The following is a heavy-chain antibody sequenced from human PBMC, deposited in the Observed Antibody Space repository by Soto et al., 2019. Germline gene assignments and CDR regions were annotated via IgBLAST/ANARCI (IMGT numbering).Heavy chain of an antibody. D-gene: IGHD6-19*01. CDR3: ARDLGIAVAGDYYYYGMDV. J-gene: IGHJ6*02. CDR2: IYSGGST. Sequence: GGSLRLSCAASGFTFSSCAMSWVRQAPGKGLEWVSVIYSGGSTYYADSVKGRFTISRDNSKNTLYLQMNSLRAEDTAVYYCARDLGIAVAGDYYYYGMDVWGQGTTVTVSS. CDR1: GFTFSSCA. V-gene: IGHV3-66*01.